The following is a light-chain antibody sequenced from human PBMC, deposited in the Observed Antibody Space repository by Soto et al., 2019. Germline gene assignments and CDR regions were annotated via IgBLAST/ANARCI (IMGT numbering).Light chain of an antibody. V-gene: IGLV2-14*03. CDR1: SSDVGGYNY. J-gene: IGLJ2*01. CDR2: DVS. CDR3: SSYTRSSVL. Sequence: QSALTQPASVSGSPGQSITISCTGTSSDVGGYNYVSWYQQHPGKAPKLMIYDVSNRPSGVSNRFSGSKSGNTASLTISGLQADDEANYYCSSYTRSSVLFGGGTKVTVL.